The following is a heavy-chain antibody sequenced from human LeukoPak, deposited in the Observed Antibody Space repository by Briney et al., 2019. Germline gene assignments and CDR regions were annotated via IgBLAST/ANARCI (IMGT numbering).Heavy chain of an antibody. CDR2: ISYGGSNK. D-gene: IGHD1-14*01. V-gene: IGHV3-30-3*01. J-gene: IGHJ4*02. CDR1: GFTFSSYA. Sequence: GGSLRLSCAASGFTFSSYAMHWVRQAPGKGLEWVAVISYGGSNKYYADSVKGRFTISRDNSKNTLYLQMNSLRAEDTAVYYCARDNYNPDYWGQGTLVTVSS. CDR3: ARDNYNPDY.